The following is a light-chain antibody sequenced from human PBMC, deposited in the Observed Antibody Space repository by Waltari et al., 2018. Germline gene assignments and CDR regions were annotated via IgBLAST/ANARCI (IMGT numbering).Light chain of an antibody. CDR2: EVF. CDR3: CSDAGRGTYV. CDR1: TSDVGSFYL. V-gene: IGLV2-23*02. J-gene: IGLJ1*01. Sequence: QSALTQPASVSGTPGQSITISCSGTTSDVGSFYLVSWYQQHPGEAPKPLICEVFKRPPDTSSRFSGAKSGSTASLTISGLQPEDEADYYCCSDAGRGTYVFGSGTKVTVL.